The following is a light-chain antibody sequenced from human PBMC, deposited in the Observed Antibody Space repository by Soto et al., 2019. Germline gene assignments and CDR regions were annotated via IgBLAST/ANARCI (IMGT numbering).Light chain of an antibody. CDR3: SSYRGSNTVV. CDR1: SSDVGGYNY. J-gene: IGLJ2*01. CDR2: NAF. V-gene: IGLV2-14*03. Sequence: QSALTQPASVSGSPGQSITISCTGTSSDVGGYNYVSWYQHHPGRAPKLMIYNAFDRPSGVSNRFSGSKSGNTAPLTISGLQAEDEADYYCSSYRGSNTVVFGGGTKLTVL.